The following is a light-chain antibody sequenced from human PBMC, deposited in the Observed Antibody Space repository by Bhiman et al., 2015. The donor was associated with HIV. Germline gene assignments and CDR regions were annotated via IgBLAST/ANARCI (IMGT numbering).Light chain of an antibody. CDR1: SLRSYY. CDR3: GSRDISAPV. J-gene: IGLJ2*01. Sequence: SSELTQDPAVSVALGQTVRITCQGDSLRSYYAAWYQQKPGQAPVLVISGKNNRPSGIPDRFSGSTSGNTASLTITGAQAEDEAAYYCGSRDISAPVFGGGTKLTVL. V-gene: IGLV3-19*01. CDR2: GKN.